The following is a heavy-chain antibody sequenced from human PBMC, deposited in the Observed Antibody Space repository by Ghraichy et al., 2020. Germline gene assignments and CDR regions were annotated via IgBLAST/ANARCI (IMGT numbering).Heavy chain of an antibody. Sequence: LSLTCAASGFTFSNAWMSWVRQAPGKGLEWVGRIKSKTDGGTTDYAAPVKGRFAISRDDSKNTLYLQMNSLKTEDTAVYYCTTGTTMVRGVTIRYWGQGTLVTVSS. CDR2: IKSKTDGGTT. D-gene: IGHD3-10*01. J-gene: IGHJ4*02. CDR1: GFTFSNAW. V-gene: IGHV3-15*01. CDR3: TTGTTMVRGVTIRY.